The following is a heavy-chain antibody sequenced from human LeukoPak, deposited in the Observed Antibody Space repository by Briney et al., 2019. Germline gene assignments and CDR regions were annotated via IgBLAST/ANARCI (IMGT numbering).Heavy chain of an antibody. Sequence: SETLSLTCTVSGGSISSGNYYWSWIRQPAGKGLEWIGRIYTSGSTNYNPSLKSRVTISVDTSKNQFSLKLSSVTAADTAVYYCARPYDSSAYYYLWGQGTLVTVSS. CDR2: IYTSGST. J-gene: IGHJ5*02. D-gene: IGHD3-22*01. CDR1: GGSISSGNYY. V-gene: IGHV4-61*02. CDR3: ARPYDSSAYYYL.